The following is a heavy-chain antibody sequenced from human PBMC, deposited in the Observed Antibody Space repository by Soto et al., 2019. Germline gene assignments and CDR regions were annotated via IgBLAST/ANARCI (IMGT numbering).Heavy chain of an antibody. CDR1: GYTFSSYY. Sequence: QVQLVQSGAELRKPGASVKVSCKASGYTFSSYYVHWVRQAPGQGLEWMGLINPGGVKTTYAQKFQGRVTMTRDTATTSVYMELSGLRSEDTAVYYCARAGIGHNSGWTSELGYWGQGTLVTVSS. V-gene: IGHV1-46*01. CDR2: INPGGVKT. CDR3: ARAGIGHNSGWTSELGY. D-gene: IGHD5-12*01. J-gene: IGHJ4*02.